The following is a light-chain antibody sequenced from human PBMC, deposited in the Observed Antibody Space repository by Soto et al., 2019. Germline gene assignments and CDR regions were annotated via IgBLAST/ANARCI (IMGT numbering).Light chain of an antibody. V-gene: IGKV1-39*01. CDR1: QGISTY. CDR2: AAS. J-gene: IGKJ1*01. CDR3: QQSYSTTWT. Sequence: DIQMTQSPSSLSASVGDRVTITCRASQGISTYLNWYLQKPGKAPKLLIYAASSLQSGVPSRFSGSGSETDFTLTISSLQPEDFATYSCQQSYSTTWTFGQGTQVEIQ.